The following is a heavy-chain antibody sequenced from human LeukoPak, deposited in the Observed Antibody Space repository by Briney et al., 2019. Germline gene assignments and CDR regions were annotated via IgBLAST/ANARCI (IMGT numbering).Heavy chain of an antibody. CDR2: IFPSGGST. CDR1: GYPFTNYL. CDR3: ARGEGGGTFDY. Sequence: ASVKVSCKASGYPFTNYLMHWVRQAPGQGLEWMGIIFPSGGSTRYAQKFQGRVTMTRDTSTGTVYMELSSLTSEDTAVYYCARGEGGGTFDYGGKGPLVTVSS. J-gene: IGHJ4*02. V-gene: IGHV1-46*01. D-gene: IGHD1-7*01.